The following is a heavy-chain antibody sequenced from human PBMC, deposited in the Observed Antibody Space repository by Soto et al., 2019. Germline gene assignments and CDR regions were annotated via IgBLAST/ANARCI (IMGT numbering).Heavy chain of an antibody. Sequence: QVQLQESGPGLVKPSGTLSLTCAVSGGSISSSNWWSWVRQPPGRGLEWIGEIYHSGNSNYNPSLNSRVTISVDKSKNQFSLNLTSVTAADAAVYYWAKREPYTPEVPFDYWGQGTLVTVSS. CDR1: GGSISSSNW. J-gene: IGHJ4*02. D-gene: IGHD1-26*01. V-gene: IGHV4-4*02. CDR3: AKREPYTPEVPFDY. CDR2: IYHSGNS.